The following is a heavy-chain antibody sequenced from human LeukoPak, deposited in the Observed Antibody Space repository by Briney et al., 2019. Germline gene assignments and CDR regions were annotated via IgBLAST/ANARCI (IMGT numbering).Heavy chain of an antibody. D-gene: IGHD5-12*01. Sequence: GGSLRLSCAASGFTFSDYGMSWVRQAPGRGLEWVSSISDSSTYIYYADSVKGRFTISRDDAKNSLYLQMDSLRAEDTAVYYCARPSGYSDYDCDYWGQGTLVTVSS. CDR1: GFTFSDYG. J-gene: IGHJ4*02. V-gene: IGHV3-21*01. CDR3: ARPSGYSDYDCDY. CDR2: ISDSSTYI.